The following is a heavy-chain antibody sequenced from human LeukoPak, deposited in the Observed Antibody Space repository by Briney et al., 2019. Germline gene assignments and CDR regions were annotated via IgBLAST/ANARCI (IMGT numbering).Heavy chain of an antibody. CDR1: GFTFSSYA. CDR3: AKGMGLLWFGEFVDY. D-gene: IGHD3-10*01. Sequence: GVTLRLSCAASGFTFSSYAMSWVRQAPGKGLEWVSAISGSGGSTYYADSVKGRFTISRDNSKNTLYLQMNSLRAEDTAVYYCAKGMGLLWFGEFVDYWGQGTLVTVSS. V-gene: IGHV3-23*01. CDR2: ISGSGGST. J-gene: IGHJ4*02.